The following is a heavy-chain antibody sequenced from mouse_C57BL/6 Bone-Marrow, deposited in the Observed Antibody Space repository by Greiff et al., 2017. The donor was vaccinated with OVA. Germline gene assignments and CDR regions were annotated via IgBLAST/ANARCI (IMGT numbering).Heavy chain of an antibody. CDR1: GFTFSSYG. V-gene: IGHV5-6*01. Sequence: EVHLVESGGDLVKPGGSLKLSCAASGFTFSSYGMSWVRQTPDKRLEWVATISSGGSYTYYPDSVKGRFTISRDNAKNTLYLQMSSLKSEDTAMYDCARRGSSYVGWFAYWGQGTLVTVSA. D-gene: IGHD1-1*01. CDR3: ARRGSSYVGWFAY. CDR2: ISSGGSYT. J-gene: IGHJ3*01.